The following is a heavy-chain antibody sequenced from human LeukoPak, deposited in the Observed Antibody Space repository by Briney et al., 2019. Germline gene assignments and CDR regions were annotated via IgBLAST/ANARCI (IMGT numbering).Heavy chain of an antibody. CDR2: ISWNSGSI. CDR3: AKGIVVASLDDAFDI. CDR1: GFTFDDYA. Sequence: GRSLRLSCAASGFTFDDYAMHWVRQAPGKGLEWVSGISWNSGSIGHADSVKGRFTISRDNAKNSLYLQMNSLRAEDTALYYCAKGIVVASLDDAFDIWGQGTMVTVSS. V-gene: IGHV3-9*01. J-gene: IGHJ3*02. D-gene: IGHD2-15*01.